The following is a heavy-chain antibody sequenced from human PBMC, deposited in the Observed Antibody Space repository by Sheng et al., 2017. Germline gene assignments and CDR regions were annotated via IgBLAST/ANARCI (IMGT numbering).Heavy chain of an antibody. CDR3: ARDVSTGDYGDWGWFDP. V-gene: IGHV1-69*01. CDR1: GGTFSSYA. J-gene: IGHJ5*02. D-gene: IGHD4-17*01. CDR2: IIPIFGTA. Sequence: QVQLVQSGAEVKKPGSSVKVSCKASGGTFSSYAISWVRQAPGQGLEWMGGIIPIFGTANYAQKFQGRVTITADESTSTAYMELSSLRSEDTAVYYCARDVSTGDYGDWGWFDPWGQGTLVTVSS.